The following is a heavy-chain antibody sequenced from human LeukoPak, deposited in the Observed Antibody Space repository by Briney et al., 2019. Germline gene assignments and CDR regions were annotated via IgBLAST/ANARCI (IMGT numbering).Heavy chain of an antibody. D-gene: IGHD1-7*01. V-gene: IGHV4-59*01. Sequence: SETLSLTCTVPGDSISGYYWSWIRQPPGKGLEWIGYIYYSGSTNYNPSLKSRVTISVDTSKNQFSLKLSSVTAADTAVYCCAREDWNYRFDPWGQGTLVTVSS. CDR1: GDSISGYY. J-gene: IGHJ5*02. CDR2: IYYSGST. CDR3: AREDWNYRFDP.